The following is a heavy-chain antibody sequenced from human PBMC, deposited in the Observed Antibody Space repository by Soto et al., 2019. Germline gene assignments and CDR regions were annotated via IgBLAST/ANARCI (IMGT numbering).Heavy chain of an antibody. V-gene: IGHV3-23*01. CDR2: ISGSGVST. Sequence: AGGSLRLSCAASGFTFSSYAMSWVRQAPGKGLEWVSAISGSGVSTYYADSVKGRFTISRDNSKNTLYLQMNSLRAEDTAVYYCAKVGRDGYNFDYWGQGTLVTVS. CDR1: GFTFSSYA. D-gene: IGHD5-12*01. J-gene: IGHJ4*02. CDR3: AKVGRDGYNFDY.